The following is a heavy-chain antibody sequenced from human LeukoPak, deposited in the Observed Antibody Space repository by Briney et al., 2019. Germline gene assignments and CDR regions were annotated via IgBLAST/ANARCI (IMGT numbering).Heavy chain of an antibody. Sequence: GGSLRLSCAASGFTFSSYAMSWVRQAPGKGLEWVSAISGSGGSTYYADSVKGRFTISRDNSKNTLYLQMNSLRAEDTAVYYCAKVIRGYSYGRIDYWGQGTLVTVSS. D-gene: IGHD5-18*01. CDR3: AKVIRGYSYGRIDY. V-gene: IGHV3-23*01. CDR2: ISGSGGST. J-gene: IGHJ4*02. CDR1: GFTFSSYA.